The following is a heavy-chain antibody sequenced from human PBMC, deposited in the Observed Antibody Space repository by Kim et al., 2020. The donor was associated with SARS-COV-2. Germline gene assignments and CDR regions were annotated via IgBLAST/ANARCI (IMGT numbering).Heavy chain of an antibody. Sequence: NYAQKLQGRVTMTRDTSISTAYMELSRLRSDDTAVYYCAKLLTDDYGMDVWGQGTTVTVSS. J-gene: IGHJ6*02. V-gene: IGHV1-2*02. D-gene: IGHD2-15*01. CDR3: AKLLTDDYGMDV.